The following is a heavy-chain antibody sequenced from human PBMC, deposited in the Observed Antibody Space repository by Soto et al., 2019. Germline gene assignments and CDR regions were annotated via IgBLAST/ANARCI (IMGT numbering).Heavy chain of an antibody. CDR2: IYHSGST. CDR3: ARVSGSYYYGMDV. Sequence: SETLSLTCAVSGGSISSINWWSLVRQPPGKGLEWIGEIYHSGSTNYNPSLKSRVTISVDKSKNQFSLKLGSVTAADTAVYYCARVSGSYYYGMDVWGQGTTVTVSS. V-gene: IGHV4-4*02. D-gene: IGHD1-26*01. J-gene: IGHJ6*02. CDR1: GGSISSINW.